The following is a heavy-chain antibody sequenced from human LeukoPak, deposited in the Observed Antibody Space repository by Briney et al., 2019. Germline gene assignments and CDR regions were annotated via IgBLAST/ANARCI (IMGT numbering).Heavy chain of an antibody. CDR3: ARDGWDYDLWSGYYGPDY. CDR1: GFTFSSYS. Sequence: PGGSLRLSCAASGFTFSSYSMNWVRQAPGKGLEWVSYISSSSSTIYYADSVKGRFTISRDNAKNSLYLQMNSLRAEDTAVYYCARDGWDYDLWSGYYGPDYWGQGTLVTVSS. V-gene: IGHV3-48*01. J-gene: IGHJ4*02. D-gene: IGHD3-3*01. CDR2: ISSSSSTI.